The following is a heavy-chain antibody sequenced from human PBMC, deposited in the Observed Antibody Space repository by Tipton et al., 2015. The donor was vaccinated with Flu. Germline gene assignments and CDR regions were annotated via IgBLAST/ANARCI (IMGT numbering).Heavy chain of an antibody. Sequence: QVQLVQSGPEVKKPGASVKVSCKASGYTFGGHYIHWVRQAPGQGLEWMGVILPSDGSTTYAQKFQGRVTVTRDTSTSTVYMELNSLKSEDTAVYYCARDMGGFDYWGQGALVTVSS. CDR2: ILPSDGST. CDR3: ARDMGGFDY. CDR1: GYTFGGHY. D-gene: IGHD3-16*01. J-gene: IGHJ4*02. V-gene: IGHV1-46*01.